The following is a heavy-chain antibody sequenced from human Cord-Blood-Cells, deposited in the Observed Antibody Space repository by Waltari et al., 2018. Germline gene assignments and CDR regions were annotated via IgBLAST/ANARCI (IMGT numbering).Heavy chain of an antibody. D-gene: IGHD7-27*01. CDR3: AGDRPYLTGDYLYFDL. V-gene: IGHV3-48*03. J-gene: IGHJ2*01. CDR2: NSSSGSTI. CDR1: GFTFSSYE. Sequence: EVQLVESGGGLVQPGGSLRLSCAASGFTFSSYEMNWVRQAPGKGLERVSYNSSSGSTIYYADSVKGRFTSSRDNAKNALSLQLNSLRAEDTAVYYCAGDRPYLTGDYLYFDLWGRGTLVTVSS.